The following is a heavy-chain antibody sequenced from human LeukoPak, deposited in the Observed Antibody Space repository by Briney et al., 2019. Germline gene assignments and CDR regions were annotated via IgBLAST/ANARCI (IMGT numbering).Heavy chain of an antibody. V-gene: IGHV1-24*01. Sequence: ASVKVSCKVSGYTLTELSMHWVRQAPGKGLEWMGGFDPEDGETIYAQKFQGRVTMTEDTSTDTAYMELSSLRSEDTAVYYCAAAVALGSYYTIPTLFDYWGQGTLVTVSS. CDR2: FDPEDGET. J-gene: IGHJ4*02. CDR1: GYTLTELS. CDR3: AAAVALGSYYTIPTLFDY. D-gene: IGHD3-10*01.